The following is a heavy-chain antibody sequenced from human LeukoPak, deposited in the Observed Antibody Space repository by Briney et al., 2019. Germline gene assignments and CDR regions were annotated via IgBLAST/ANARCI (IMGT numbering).Heavy chain of an antibody. CDR1: GFTFSSYS. J-gene: IGHJ6*02. Sequence: GGSLRLSCAASGFTFSSYSMNWVRQAPGKGLEWVSSISSSSSSIYYADSVKGRFTISRDNAKNSLYLQINSLRAEDTAVYYCASEDSYYYGMDVWCQGTTVTVSS. CDR2: ISSSSSSI. V-gene: IGHV3-21*01. CDR3: ASEDSYYYGMDV.